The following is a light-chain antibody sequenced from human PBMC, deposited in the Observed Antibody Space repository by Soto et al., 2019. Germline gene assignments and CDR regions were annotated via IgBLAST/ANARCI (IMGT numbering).Light chain of an antibody. V-gene: IGLV2-14*01. CDR3: SSSTNTNTLVI. CDR1: SSDIGRYKF. CDR2: EGT. Sequence: QSALTQPASVSGSPGQSITISCTGTSSDIGRYKFVSWFQQHPGKAPKLMIFEGTNRPSGVSNRFSGSKSGNTASLTISGLQAEDEAIYFCSSSTNTNTLVIFGGGTKVNVL. J-gene: IGLJ2*01.